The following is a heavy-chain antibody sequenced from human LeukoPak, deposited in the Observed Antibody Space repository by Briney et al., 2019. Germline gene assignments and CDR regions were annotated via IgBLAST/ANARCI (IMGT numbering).Heavy chain of an antibody. CDR2: ISGSGTNT. V-gene: IGHV3-23*01. D-gene: IGHD2-21*01. CDR3: AKDTAVILTAPFDS. CDR1: GFTVSSNY. J-gene: IGHJ4*02. Sequence: GGSLRLSCAASGFTVSSNYMSWVRQAPGKGLEWVSAISGSGTNTYYSGSVRGRFTISRDNSNNRLYLQMNSVRAEDTAMYFCAKDTAVILTAPFDSWGQGTLVTVSS.